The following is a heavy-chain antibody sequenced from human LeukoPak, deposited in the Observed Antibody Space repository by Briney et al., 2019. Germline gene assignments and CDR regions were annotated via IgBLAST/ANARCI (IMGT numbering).Heavy chain of an antibody. D-gene: IGHD2-8*01. CDR3: ARSGYQGQRMVMRFDP. V-gene: IGHV4-59*01. CDR1: GGSISSYY. CDR2: IYYSGST. J-gene: IGHJ5*02. Sequence: SETLSLTCTVSGGSISSYYWSWIRQPPGKGLEWIAYIYYSGSTNYNPSLKSRVTISVDTSKNQFSLKLSSVTAADTAVYYCARSGYQGQRMVMRFDPWGQGTLVSVSS.